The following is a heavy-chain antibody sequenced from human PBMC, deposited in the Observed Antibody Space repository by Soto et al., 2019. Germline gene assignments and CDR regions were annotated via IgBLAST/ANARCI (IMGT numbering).Heavy chain of an antibody. CDR2: IIPIFGTA. J-gene: IGHJ5*02. CDR3: AKADGYCYGVSYNCFDP. V-gene: IGHV1-69*01. CDR1: GGTFSSYA. D-gene: IGHD5-18*01. Sequence: QVQLVQSGAEVKKPGSSVKVSCKASGGTFSSYAISWVRQAPGPGLEWMGGIIPIFGTANYAQKFQGRVTITADESTSTSDMELSSFRSEDTAVYYCAKADGYCYGVSYNCFDPWGQGTLFTVSS.